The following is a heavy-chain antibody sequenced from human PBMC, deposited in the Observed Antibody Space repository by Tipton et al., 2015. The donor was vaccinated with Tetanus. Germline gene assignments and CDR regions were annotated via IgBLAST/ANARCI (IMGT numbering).Heavy chain of an antibody. CDR2: INQRGT. J-gene: IGHJ4*02. CDR1: GGSSSSFY. CDR3: ARALKQLVRVGDY. V-gene: IGHV4-34*01. D-gene: IGHD6-6*01. Sequence: TLSLTCAVYGGSSSSFYWSWIRQPQGGGLEWIGEINQRGTSYNPSLKSRATISVDTSKNHLFLNLTTVTAADTAVYYCARALKQLVRVGDYWGQGTLVTVSS.